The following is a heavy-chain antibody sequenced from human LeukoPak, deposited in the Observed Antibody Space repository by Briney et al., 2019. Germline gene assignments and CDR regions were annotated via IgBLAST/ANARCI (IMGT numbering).Heavy chain of an antibody. CDR3: ARLRAYYFDY. J-gene: IGHJ4*02. CDR1: GGSISSYY. V-gene: IGHV4-59*08. CDR2: IYYSGST. Sequence: SETLSLTCTVSGGSISSYYWSWIRQPPGKELEWIGYIYYSGSTNYNPSLKSRVTISVDTSKNQFSLKLSSVTAADTAVYYCARLRAYYFDYWGQGTLVTVSS.